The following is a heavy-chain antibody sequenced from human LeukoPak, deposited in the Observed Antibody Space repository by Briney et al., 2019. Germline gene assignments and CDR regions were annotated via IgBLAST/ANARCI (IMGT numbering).Heavy chain of an antibody. V-gene: IGHV3-23*01. J-gene: IGHJ4*02. CDR2: ISGSGGNT. CDR3: AKAAFSRTSYFDY. D-gene: IGHD3-3*02. CDR1: GFIVSSNY. Sequence: GGSLRLSCAASGFIVSSNYMTWVRQAPGEGLEWVSAISGSGGNTYYADSVKGRFTISRDNSKNTLYLQMDSLRADDTAVYYCAKAAFSRTSYFDYWGQGTLVTASS.